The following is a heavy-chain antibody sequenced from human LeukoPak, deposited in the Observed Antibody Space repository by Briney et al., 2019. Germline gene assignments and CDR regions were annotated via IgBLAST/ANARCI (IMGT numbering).Heavy chain of an antibody. CDR3: VKGPEDCSGGSCYISWNYFDY. J-gene: IGHJ4*02. V-gene: IGHV3-64D*06. CDR1: GFTFNNYD. Sequence: TGGSLRLSCSVSGFTFNNYDMYWVRQAPGKGLEYVSAISYNGVSTYYAVSVKGRFTISRDISKNTLYLQISSLRAEDTAVYYCVKGPEDCSGGSCYISWNYFDYWGQGILVAVSS. D-gene: IGHD2-15*01. CDR2: ISYNGVST.